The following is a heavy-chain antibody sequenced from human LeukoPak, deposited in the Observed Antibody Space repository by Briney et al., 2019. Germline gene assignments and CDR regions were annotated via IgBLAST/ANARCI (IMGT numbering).Heavy chain of an antibody. V-gene: IGHV1-69*04. Sequence: SVKVSCKASGGTFSSYAISWVRQAPGQGLEWMGRIIPILGIANYAQKFQGRVTITADKSTSTAYMELSSLRSEDTAVYYCARVLMVRGVIIVNGMDVWGQGTTVTVSS. J-gene: IGHJ6*02. CDR3: ARVLMVRGVIIVNGMDV. CDR2: IIPILGIA. D-gene: IGHD3-10*01. CDR1: GGTFSSYA.